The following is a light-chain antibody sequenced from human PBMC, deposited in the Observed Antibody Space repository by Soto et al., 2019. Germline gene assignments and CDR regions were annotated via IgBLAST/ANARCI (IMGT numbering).Light chain of an antibody. CDR1: SXNIGAGRD. J-gene: IGLJ1*01. CDR2: DSN. V-gene: IGLV1-40*01. CDR3: QSYGTSLSGLYV. Sequence: QSVLTQPPSVSGAPGQRVIISCTGSSXNIGAGRDVHWYRQFPGEAPKFLISDSNHRPSGVPDRFSVSKSGASASLAITGLRAEDEGDYFCQSYGTSLSGLYVFGTGTKVTVL.